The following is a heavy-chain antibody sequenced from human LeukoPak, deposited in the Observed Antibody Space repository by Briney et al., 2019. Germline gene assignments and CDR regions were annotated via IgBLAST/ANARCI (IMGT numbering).Heavy chain of an antibody. Sequence: SQTLSLTCALSGDSVSSNSAAWNWIRQSPSRGLEWLVRTYYRSSWYNDYTLSLRGRITVDPDTSKNQFSLQLNSVSPEDTAVYYCARQGRSGASYSGLDSWGQGTLVTVSS. V-gene: IGHV6-1*01. CDR1: GDSVSSNSAA. J-gene: IGHJ4*02. CDR3: ARQGRSGASYSGLDS. CDR2: TYYRSSWYN. D-gene: IGHD1-26*01.